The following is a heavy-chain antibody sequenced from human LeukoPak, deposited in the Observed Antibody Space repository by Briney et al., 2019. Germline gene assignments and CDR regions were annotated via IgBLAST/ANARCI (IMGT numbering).Heavy chain of an antibody. J-gene: IGHJ3*02. V-gene: IGHV3-23*01. Sequence: GGSLRLSCVPSGVAFSNSALSWVRQAPGKGLEWVSTITKSGDQTHYADSVRGLLTISRDIFKNTLYLQMNSLRAEDTAVYHCVKSAGKDGYRDVFDIWGQGTVVTVSS. CDR3: VKSAGKDGYRDVFDI. CDR2: ITKSGDQT. CDR1: GVAFSNSA. D-gene: IGHD5-24*01.